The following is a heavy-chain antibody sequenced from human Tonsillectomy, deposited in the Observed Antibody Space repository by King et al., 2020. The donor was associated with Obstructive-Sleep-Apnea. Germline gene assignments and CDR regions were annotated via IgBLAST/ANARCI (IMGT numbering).Heavy chain of an antibody. D-gene: IGHD3-10*01. CDR3: ARGVDDCDGSGSYYYLIRHFDY. Sequence: QLQESGPGLVKPSQTLSLTCTVSGGSISSGGYYWNWIRQHPGKGLEWIGYIFNSGSTYYNPSLKSRVTVSVDTSKNQFSLKLRSVTAADTAVYYCARGVDDCDGSGSYYYLIRHFDYWGQGTLVTVSS. CDR1: GGSISSGGYY. V-gene: IGHV4-31*03. J-gene: IGHJ4*02. CDR2: IFNSGST.